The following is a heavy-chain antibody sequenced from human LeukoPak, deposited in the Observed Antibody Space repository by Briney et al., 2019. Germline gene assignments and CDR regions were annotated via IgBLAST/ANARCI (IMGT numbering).Heavy chain of an antibody. V-gene: IGHV4-34*01. CDR1: GGSFSGYY. Sequence: PSETLSLTCAVYGGSFSGYYWSWIRQPPGKGLVWMGEINHSGSTNYHPSLKSRVTISVDTSKNQFSLKLSSVTAADTAVYYCARGAPPYYYGSGSRNWFDPWGQGTLVTVSS. J-gene: IGHJ5*02. CDR3: ARGAPPYYYGSGSRNWFDP. D-gene: IGHD3-10*01. CDR2: INHSGST.